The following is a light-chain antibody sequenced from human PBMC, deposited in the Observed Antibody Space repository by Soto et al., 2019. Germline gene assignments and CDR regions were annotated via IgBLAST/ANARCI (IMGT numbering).Light chain of an antibody. J-gene: IGKJ1*01. CDR3: QHYNSYSEA. V-gene: IGKV3-11*01. Sequence: EIVLTQSPATLSLSPGERATLSCRASQSVSSYLAWYQQKPGQPPRLLIYDASKRATGIPARFRGSGSGTVFTLTISSLQPDDFATYYCQHYNSYSEAFGQGTKVELK. CDR1: QSVSSY. CDR2: DAS.